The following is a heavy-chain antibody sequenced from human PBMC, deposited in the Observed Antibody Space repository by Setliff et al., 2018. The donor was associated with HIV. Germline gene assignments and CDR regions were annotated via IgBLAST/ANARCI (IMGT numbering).Heavy chain of an antibody. J-gene: IGHJ4*02. D-gene: IGHD3-10*01. CDR2: IKSENDGGTT. V-gene: IGHV3-15*01. CDR3: TTDEVTMVRGILHFFNY. Sequence: GGSLRLSCVGSGFVFSDHSLHWVRQAPGKGLEWVGRIKSENDGGTTDYAAPVKGRFTISRDDSKGTVYLQMNSLRVEDTGLYYCTTDEVTMVRGILHFFNYWGQGALVTVSS. CDR1: GFVFSDHS.